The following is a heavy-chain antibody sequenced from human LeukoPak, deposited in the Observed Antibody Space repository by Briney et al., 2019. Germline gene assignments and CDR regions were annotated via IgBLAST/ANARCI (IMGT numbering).Heavy chain of an antibody. Sequence: PSETLSLTCAVYGGSFSGYYWSWIRQPPGKGLEWIGEINHSGSTNYNPSLKSRVTISVDTSKNQFSLKLSSVTAADTAVYYCARLGGQEDYYDSSGYSLDYWGQGTLVTVSS. D-gene: IGHD3-22*01. CDR3: ARLGGQEDYYDSSGYSLDY. CDR1: GGSFSGYY. V-gene: IGHV4-34*01. CDR2: INHSGST. J-gene: IGHJ4*02.